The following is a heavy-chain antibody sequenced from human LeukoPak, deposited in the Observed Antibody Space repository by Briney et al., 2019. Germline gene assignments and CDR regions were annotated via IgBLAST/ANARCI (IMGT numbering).Heavy chain of an antibody. CDR2: IYYSGST. CDR3: ARGDYDFWSGYSP. V-gene: IGHV4-59*01. CDR1: GGSISSYY. D-gene: IGHD3-3*01. J-gene: IGHJ5*02. Sequence: SETLSLTCTVSGGSISSYYWSWIRQPPGKGLEWIGYIYYSGSTNYNPSLKSRVTISVDTSKNQFSLKLSSVTAADTAVYYCARGDYDFWSGYSPWGQGTLVTVSS.